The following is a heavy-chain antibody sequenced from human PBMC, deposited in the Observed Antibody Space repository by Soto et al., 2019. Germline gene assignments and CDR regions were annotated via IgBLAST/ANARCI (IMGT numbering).Heavy chain of an antibody. J-gene: IGHJ6*02. CDR3: ARAPSYNWIHAGYYGMDV. D-gene: IGHD1-20*01. CDR2: IFYSGST. Sequence: SETLNLNCTVPSRSINSYNWSCFWQTPGKGLEYIGYIFYSGSTNYNPSLKSRVTISVDTSKNQFSLKLSSVTAADTAMYYCARAPSYNWIHAGYYGMDVWGQGTTVS. V-gene: IGHV4-59*01. CDR1: SRSINSYN.